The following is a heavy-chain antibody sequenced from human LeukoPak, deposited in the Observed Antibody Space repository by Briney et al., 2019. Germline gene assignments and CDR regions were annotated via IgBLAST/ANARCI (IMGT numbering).Heavy chain of an antibody. Sequence: ASVKVSCKASGYTFTNSAINWVRHAPGQGLEWMGWINTITENPTYAQGFTGRFVFSLDTSVSTAYLQISGLKAEDTAVYYCARVGATGDFAYWGQGTLVTVSS. CDR3: ARVGATGDFAY. CDR1: GYTFTNSA. D-gene: IGHD1-26*01. CDR2: INTITENP. V-gene: IGHV7-4-1*02. J-gene: IGHJ4*02.